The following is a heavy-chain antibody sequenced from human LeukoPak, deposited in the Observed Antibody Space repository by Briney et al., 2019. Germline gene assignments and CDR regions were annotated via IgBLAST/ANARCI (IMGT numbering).Heavy chain of an antibody. V-gene: IGHV4-34*01. CDR3: ARGFLRSGYFDY. CDR1: GGSFSGYY. D-gene: IGHD3-3*01. CDR2: INHSGST. Sequence: SETLSLTCTVYGGSFSGYYWSWIRQPPGKGLEWIGEINHSGSTNYNPSLKSRVTISVDTSKNQFSLKLSSVTAADTAVYYCARGFLRSGYFDYWGQGTLVTVSS. J-gene: IGHJ4*02.